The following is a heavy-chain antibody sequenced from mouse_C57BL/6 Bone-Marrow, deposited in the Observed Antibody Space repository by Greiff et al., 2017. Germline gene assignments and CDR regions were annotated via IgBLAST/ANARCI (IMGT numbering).Heavy chain of an antibody. CDR3: AGTYYYGSSYLDY. CDR2: IYPRSGNT. CDR1: GYTFTSYG. Sequence: QVQLKESGAELARPGASVKLSCKASGYTFTSYGISWVQQRTGQGLEWIGEIYPRSGNTYYNEKFKGKATLTSDKSSSTAYMELRRLTSEDSAVYFCAGTYYYGSSYLDYWGQGTTLTVSS. V-gene: IGHV1-81*01. D-gene: IGHD1-1*01. J-gene: IGHJ2*01.